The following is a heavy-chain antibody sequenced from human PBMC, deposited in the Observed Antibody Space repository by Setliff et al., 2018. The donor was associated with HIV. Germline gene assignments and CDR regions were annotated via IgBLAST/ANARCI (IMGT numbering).Heavy chain of an antibody. CDR1: GFAFDNYC. CDR2: IGGSGGST. V-gene: IGHV3-23*01. J-gene: IGHJ6*02. Sequence: GSLRLSCAASGFAFDNYCMTWVRQAPGKGLEWVSAIGGSGGSTYYADSVKGRFTISRDNSKNTLYLQMNSLRAEDTAVYYCAKAYYNDSSGYSRYYYYYGMDVWGQGTTVTVSS. CDR3: AKAYYNDSSGYSRYYYYYGMDV. D-gene: IGHD3-22*01.